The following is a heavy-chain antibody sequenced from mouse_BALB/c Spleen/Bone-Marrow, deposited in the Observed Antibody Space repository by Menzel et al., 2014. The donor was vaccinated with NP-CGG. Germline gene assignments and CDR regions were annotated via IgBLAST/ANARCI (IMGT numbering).Heavy chain of an antibody. CDR3: ARDSRSTVSHFDY. D-gene: IGHD1-1*01. CDR2: IRNKANGHTT. Sequence: EVKLMESGGGLVQPGGSLRLSCAPSGFTFTDYYMNWVRQPPGKALEWLGFIRNKANGHTTEYSASVKGRFTISRDNSQSILYLQMNTLRAEDSATYYCARDSRSTVSHFDYWGQGTTLTVSS. V-gene: IGHV7-3*02. J-gene: IGHJ2*01. CDR1: GFTFTDYY.